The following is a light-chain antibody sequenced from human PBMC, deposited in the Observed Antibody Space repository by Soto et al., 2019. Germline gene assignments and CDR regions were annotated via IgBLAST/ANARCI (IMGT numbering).Light chain of an antibody. J-gene: IGLJ3*02. CDR3: ETWDSNTRV. V-gene: IGLV4-60*02. CDR1: SGHSNYI. Sequence: QLVLTQSSSASAAMGSSVKLTCTLSSGHSNYIIAWHQHQPGKAPRYLMKLEAGGRYNKGSGVPERFSGSSSGADRYLTISILQCEDEGDYYCETWDSNTRVFGGGTKLTVL. CDR2: LEAGGRY.